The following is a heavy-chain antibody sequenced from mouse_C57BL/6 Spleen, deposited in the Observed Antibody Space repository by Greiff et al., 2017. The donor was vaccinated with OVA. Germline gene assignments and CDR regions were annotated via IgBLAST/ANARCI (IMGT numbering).Heavy chain of an antibody. CDR2: IYPGDGDT. J-gene: IGHJ2*01. D-gene: IGHD1-1*01. Sequence: QVQLKESGPELVKPGASVKISCKASGYAFSSSWMNWVKQRPGKGLEWIGRIYPGDGDTNYNGKFKGKATLTADKSSSTAYMQLSSLTSEYSAVYFCARDYYGSSYGYYFDYWGQGTTLTVSS. CDR1: GYAFSSSW. CDR3: ARDYYGSSYGYYFDY. V-gene: IGHV1-82*01.